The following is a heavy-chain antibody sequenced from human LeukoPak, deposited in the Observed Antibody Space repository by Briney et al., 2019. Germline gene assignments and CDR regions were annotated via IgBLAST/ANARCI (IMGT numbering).Heavy chain of an antibody. V-gene: IGHV4-59*12. CDR2: IYYSGST. CDR3: ARVPGYSSRLNLGHLDY. D-gene: IGHD6-13*01. J-gene: IGHJ4*02. CDR1: GGSISSYY. Sequence: SETLSLTCTVSGGSISSYYWSWIRQPPGKGLEWIGYIYYSGSTNYNPSLKSRVTISVDTSKNQFSLKLSSVTAADTAVYYCARVPGYSSRLNLGHLDYWGQGTLVTVSS.